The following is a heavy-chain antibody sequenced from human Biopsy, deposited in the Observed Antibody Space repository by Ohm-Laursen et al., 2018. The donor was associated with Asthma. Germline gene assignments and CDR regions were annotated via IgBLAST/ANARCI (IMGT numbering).Heavy chain of an antibody. V-gene: IGHV4-30-4*01. CDR2: IHYSGST. CDR1: GVSIKTVDHY. CDR3: ARASVAASSNWFDP. J-gene: IGHJ5*02. D-gene: IGHD6-19*01. Sequence: SETLSLTCTVSGVSIKTVDHYWSWLRQPPGKGLKRFGFIHYSGSTSYNPSLKAGVTISAETSKNQLSLKLSSVTAADTAVYYCARASVAASSNWFDPWGQGTLVTVSS.